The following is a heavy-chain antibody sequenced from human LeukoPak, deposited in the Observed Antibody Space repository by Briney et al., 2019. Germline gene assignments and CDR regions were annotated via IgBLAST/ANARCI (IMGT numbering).Heavy chain of an antibody. V-gene: IGHV1-2*06. CDR3: ARDRGTSRITMKVVAENIFDY. D-gene: IGHD3-22*01. Sequence: GASVKVSCKASGYTFTGHYLHWVRQAPGQGLEWMGRINPNNGGASYAQKFQGRVTMTRDTSISTAYMELSGLISDDTAVYYCARDRGTSRITMKVVAENIFDYWGQGTLPTVSS. CDR2: INPNNGGA. CDR1: GYTFTGHY. J-gene: IGHJ4*02.